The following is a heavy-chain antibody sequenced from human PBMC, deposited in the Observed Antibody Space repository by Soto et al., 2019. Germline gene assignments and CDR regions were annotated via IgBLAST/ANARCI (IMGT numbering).Heavy chain of an antibody. D-gene: IGHD3-22*01. Sequence: WQTLSLTCTVSGRSISSYYWRWVRQPPGKGLEWIGYIYYSGSTNYNPSLKSRVTISVDTSKNQFSLKLSSVTAADTAVYYCARGGRYYYDSSTYYYGMDVWGQGTTVTVSS. J-gene: IGHJ6*02. CDR3: ARGGRYYYDSSTYYYGMDV. CDR1: GRSISSYY. CDR2: IYYSGST. V-gene: IGHV4-59*01.